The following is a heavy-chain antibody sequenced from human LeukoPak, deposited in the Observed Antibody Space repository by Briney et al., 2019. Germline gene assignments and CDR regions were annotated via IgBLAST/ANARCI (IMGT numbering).Heavy chain of an antibody. D-gene: IGHD2-21*02. V-gene: IGHV4-39*07. CDR3: ARVGDWGSPGYYYYYMDV. J-gene: IGHJ6*03. CDR1: GGSITNTNYY. CDR2: VYHSGIT. Sequence: SETLSLTCTVSGGSITNTNYYWAWIRQPPREGLEWIGSVYHSGITYYTPSLKSRVSIAVDTSKNHFSLKVTSVTAADTAVYYCARVGDWGSPGYYYYYMDVWGKGTTVTVSS.